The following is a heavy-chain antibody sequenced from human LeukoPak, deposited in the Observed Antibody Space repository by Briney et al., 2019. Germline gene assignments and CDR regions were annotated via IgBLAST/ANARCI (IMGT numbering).Heavy chain of an antibody. V-gene: IGHV3-23*01. CDR2: ISGTGGNT. D-gene: IGHD2-2*01. CDR3: AKSRGSSTSAYAMDV. CDR1: GSTFSSYA. Sequence: GGSLRLSCAASGSTFSSYAMSWVRQAPGKGLEWVSGISGTGGNTYYADSVKGRFTISRDNSKNTLYLQMNTLRAEDTAIYYCAKSRGSSTSAYAMDVWGQGTTVTVSS. J-gene: IGHJ6*02.